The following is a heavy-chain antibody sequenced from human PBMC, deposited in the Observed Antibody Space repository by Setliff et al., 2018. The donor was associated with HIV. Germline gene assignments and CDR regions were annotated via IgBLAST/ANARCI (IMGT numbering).Heavy chain of an antibody. J-gene: IGHJ6*03. V-gene: IGHV4-39*01. CDR3: VRGAPRPAYYYYYYMDV. CDR1: GDSISGNSFF. D-gene: IGHD6-6*01. CDR2: MHYRGTT. Sequence: SETLSLTCNVSGDSISGNSFFWGWIRQPPGKGLEWIGSMHYRGTTSYNPSLKSRVTIFVDASKNQFSLKLSSVTATDTAVYYCVRGAPRPAYYYYYYMDVWGKGTTVTVSS.